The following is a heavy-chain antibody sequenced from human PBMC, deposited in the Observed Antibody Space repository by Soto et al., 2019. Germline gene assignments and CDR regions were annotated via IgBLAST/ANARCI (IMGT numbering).Heavy chain of an antibody. D-gene: IGHD3-3*02. V-gene: IGHV1-2*04. J-gene: IGHJ5*02. Sequence: ASVKVSCKASGYTFTGYYMHWVRQAPGQGLEWMGWINPNSGGTNYAQKFQGWVTMTRDTSISTAYMELSRLRSDDTAVYYCARVIFGVVFNWFDPWGQGTLVTVSS. CDR1: GYTFTGYY. CDR3: ARVIFGVVFNWFDP. CDR2: INPNSGGT.